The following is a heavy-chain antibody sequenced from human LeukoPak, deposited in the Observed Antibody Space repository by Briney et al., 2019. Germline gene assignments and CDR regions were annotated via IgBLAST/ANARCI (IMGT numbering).Heavy chain of an antibody. D-gene: IGHD5-18*01. V-gene: IGHV4-59*01. CDR1: GGSISSYY. Sequence: SETLSLTCTVSGGSISSYYWSWIRQPPGKGLEWIGYVYYSGGTNYNPSLKSRVTISVDTSKNQFSLKLSSVTAADTAVYYCARVGYIYGSFFDYWGQGTLVTVSS. CDR3: ARVGYIYGSFFDY. J-gene: IGHJ4*02. CDR2: VYYSGGT.